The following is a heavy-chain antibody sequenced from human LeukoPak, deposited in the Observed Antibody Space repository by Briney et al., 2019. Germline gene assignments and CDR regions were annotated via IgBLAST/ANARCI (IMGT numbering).Heavy chain of an antibody. CDR2: IYPDDSDT. CDR3: ARHALAAAGPGAYYYYGMDV. J-gene: IGHJ6*04. CDR1: GYSFTSYW. V-gene: IGHV5-51*01. Sequence: RESLKISCKGSGYSFTSYWIGWVRQMPGKGLEWMGIIYPDDSDTRYSPSFQGQVTISADKSISTAYLQWSSLKASDTAMYYCARHALAAAGPGAYYYYGMDVWGKGTTVTVSS. D-gene: IGHD6-13*01.